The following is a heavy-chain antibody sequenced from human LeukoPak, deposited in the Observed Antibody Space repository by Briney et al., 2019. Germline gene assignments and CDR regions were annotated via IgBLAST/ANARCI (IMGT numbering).Heavy chain of an antibody. CDR3: ARVEGVRAVAGTYGMDV. V-gene: IGHV1-69*13. Sequence: AASVKVSCKASGGTFSSYAISWVRQAPGQGLEWMGGIIPIFGTANYAQKFQGRVTITADESTSTAYMELSSLRSEDTAVYYCARVEGVRAVAGTYGMDVWGKGTTVTVSS. D-gene: IGHD6-19*01. CDR1: GGTFSSYA. J-gene: IGHJ6*04. CDR2: IIPIFGTA.